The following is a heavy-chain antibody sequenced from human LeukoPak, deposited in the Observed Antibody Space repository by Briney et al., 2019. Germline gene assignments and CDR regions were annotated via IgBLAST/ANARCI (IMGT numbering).Heavy chain of an antibody. J-gene: IGHJ6*03. CDR3: ARVDGRDGHNYDYYYYMDV. CDR1: GGSISSYY. D-gene: IGHD5-24*01. Sequence: PSETLSLTCTVSGGSISSYYWSWIRQPPGKGLEWIGYFYYSGSTNYNPSLKSRVTISVDTSKNQFSLKLSSVTAADTAVYYCARVDGRDGHNYDYYYYMDVWGKGTTVTVSS. V-gene: IGHV4-59*01. CDR2: FYYSGST.